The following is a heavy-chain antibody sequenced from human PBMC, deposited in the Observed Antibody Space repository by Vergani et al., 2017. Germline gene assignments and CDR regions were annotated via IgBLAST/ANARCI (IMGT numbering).Heavy chain of an antibody. CDR1: GFTFSNYW. V-gene: IGHV3-74*01. J-gene: IGHJ6*03. D-gene: IGHD1-26*01. CDR3: ARDGWELLDYFYYMDV. CDR2: INSDGDST. Sequence: QLVESGGGWVQPGGSLRLSCVVSGFTFSNYWMQWVRQAPGKGLMWVSRINSDGDSTSYADSVKGRFTISRDNAKNTLYLQMDSLRAEDTAVYYCARDGWELLDYFYYMDVWGKGTTVTVSS.